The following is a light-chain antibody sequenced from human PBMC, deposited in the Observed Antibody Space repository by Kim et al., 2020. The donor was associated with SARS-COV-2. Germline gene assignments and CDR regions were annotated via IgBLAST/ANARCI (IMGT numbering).Light chain of an antibody. V-gene: IGLV2-11*01. CDR1: GSDVGGYNY. CDR3: CSYAGSYTAYV. J-gene: IGLJ1*01. CDR2: DVS. Sequence: QSVTLACTGTGSDVGGYNYVSWYQQHPGKAPKLMIYDVSKRPSGVPDRFSGSKSGNTASLTISGLQAEDEGDYYCCSYAGSYTAYVFGTGTKVPVL.